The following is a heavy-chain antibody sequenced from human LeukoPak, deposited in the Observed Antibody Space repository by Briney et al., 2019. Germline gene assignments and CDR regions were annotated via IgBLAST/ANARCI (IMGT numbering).Heavy chain of an antibody. CDR2: IKEDGSEK. CDR3: ARDKPAYYGSGSHFDY. CDR1: GFIFSDYW. D-gene: IGHD3-10*01. J-gene: IGHJ4*02. V-gene: IGHV3-7*01. Sequence: GGSLKLSCGASGFIFSDYWMSWVRQAPGKGLEWVAQIKEDGSEKYYIDSVKGRFIISRDNAKTLLYLQMDSLRPQDTAVYYCARDKPAYYGSGSHFDYWGQGTLVIVSS.